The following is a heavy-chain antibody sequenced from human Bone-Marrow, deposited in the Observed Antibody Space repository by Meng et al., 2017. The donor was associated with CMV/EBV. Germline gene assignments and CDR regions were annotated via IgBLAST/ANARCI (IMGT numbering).Heavy chain of an antibody. CDR1: GVSSSHNNW. Sequence: GVSSSHNNWWSWVRQPPGKGLEWIGEIFPSGSTNYNPSLKSRVIISVDRSKNRFSLKLNSVTAADTAVYYCARSMAGGLWFGELKGWGQGTLVTVSS. D-gene: IGHD3-10*01. CDR2: IFPSGST. CDR3: ARSMAGGLWFGELKG. V-gene: IGHV4-4*02. J-gene: IGHJ4*02.